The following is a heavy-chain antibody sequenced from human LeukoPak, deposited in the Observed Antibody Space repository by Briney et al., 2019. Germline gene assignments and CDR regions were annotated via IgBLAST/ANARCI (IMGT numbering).Heavy chain of an antibody. Sequence: GGSLRLSCVASGFTFSNYNMNWVRQAPGKGLEWVSYISSSGSTIYYADSVKGRFTISRDNAKNSLYLQMNSLRAEDTAVYYCARAKGIKDIVVVVAAAFDYWGQGTLVTVSS. CDR3: ARAKGIKDIVVVVAAAFDY. CDR1: GFTFSNYN. D-gene: IGHD2-15*01. J-gene: IGHJ4*02. CDR2: ISSSGSTI. V-gene: IGHV3-48*04.